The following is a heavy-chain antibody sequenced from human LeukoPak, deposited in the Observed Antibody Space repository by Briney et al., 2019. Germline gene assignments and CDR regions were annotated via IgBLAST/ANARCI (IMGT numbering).Heavy chain of an antibody. CDR3: ARGELTYSSSWYRVAEYFQH. D-gene: IGHD6-13*01. CDR2: IYYSGST. J-gene: IGHJ1*01. Sequence: SETLSLTCTVSGASISDYYWSWIRQPPGKGLEWIGSIYYSGSTYYNPSLKSRVTISVDTSKNQFSLKLSSVTAADTAVYYCARGELTYSSSWYRVAEYFQHWGQGTLVTVSS. V-gene: IGHV4-39*07. CDR1: GASISDYY.